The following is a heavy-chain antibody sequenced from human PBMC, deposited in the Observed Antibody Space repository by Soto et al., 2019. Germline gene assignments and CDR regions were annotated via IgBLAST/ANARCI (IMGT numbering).Heavy chain of an antibody. D-gene: IGHD6-13*01. CDR1: GYTFRNHG. Sequence: QVQLVQSGGEVKKPGASVKVSCKASGYTFRNHGISWVRQAPVQGLEWMGWISPYTGYTNYAQNFQGRLTMTTDTSASTAHTPLRSLRSDDTAVYYSARDQTAAGTVDFWGQATLVTVSS. CDR3: ARDQTAAGTVDF. CDR2: ISPYTGYT. V-gene: IGHV1-18*04. J-gene: IGHJ4*02.